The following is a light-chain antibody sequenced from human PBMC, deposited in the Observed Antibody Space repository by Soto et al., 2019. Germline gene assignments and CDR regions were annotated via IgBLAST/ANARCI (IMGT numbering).Light chain of an antibody. V-gene: IGLV2-23*02. CDR2: EAT. CDR3: CSFAGGATFV. CDR1: SSDVGSYNL. Sequence: QSALTQPASVSGSPGQSITISCTGTSSDVGSYNLVSWYQQHPGKAPKLIIYEATKRPSGVSDRFSGSKSGITASLTISALRAEDEADYSCCSFAGGATFVFGGGTKLTVL. J-gene: IGLJ3*02.